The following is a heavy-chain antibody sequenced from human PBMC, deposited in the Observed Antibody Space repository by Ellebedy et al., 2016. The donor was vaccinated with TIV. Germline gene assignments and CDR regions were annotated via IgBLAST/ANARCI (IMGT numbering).Heavy chain of an antibody. V-gene: IGHV3-11*01. CDR2: ISYSGYLM. J-gene: IGHJ4*02. Sequence: PGGSLRLSCAASGSPFKNHAVSWVRQAPGKGPEWVSYISYSGYLMYYADSVKGRFTTSRDNAGNSLYLQMKSLRAEDTAVYYCARLGVIAAAGASDYWGQGTLVTVSS. CDR1: GSPFKNHA. CDR3: ARLGVIAAAGASDY. D-gene: IGHD6-13*01.